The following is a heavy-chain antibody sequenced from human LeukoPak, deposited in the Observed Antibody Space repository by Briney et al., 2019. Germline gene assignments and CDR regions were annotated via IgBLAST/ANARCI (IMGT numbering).Heavy chain of an antibody. J-gene: IGHJ4*02. D-gene: IGHD2/OR15-2a*01. CDR3: AKDSAKKYDDY. Sequence: GGSLRLSCAASGFTFSSYAMSWVRQAPGKGLEWVSGISGSDGSTNYADSVKGRFTVSRENSKNTLYLQMNSLRAEDTAVYYCAKDSAKKYDDYWGQGTLVTVSS. V-gene: IGHV3-23*01. CDR2: ISGSDGST. CDR1: GFTFSSYA.